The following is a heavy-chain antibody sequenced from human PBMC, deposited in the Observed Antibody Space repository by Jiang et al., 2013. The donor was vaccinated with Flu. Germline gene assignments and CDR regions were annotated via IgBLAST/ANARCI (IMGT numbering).Heavy chain of an antibody. J-gene: IGHJ6*02. CDR1: GDSVSSNSAA. CDR3: AGAGYSSGWSPEGYYYYGMDV. V-gene: IGHV6-1*01. CDR2: TYYRSKWYN. Sequence: QTLSLTCAISGDSVSSNSAAWNWIRQSPSRGLEWLGRTYYRSKWYNDYAVSVKSRITINPDTSKNQFSLQLNSVTPEDTAVYYCAGAGYSSGWSPEGYYYYGMDVWGQGTTVTVSS. D-gene: IGHD6-19*01.